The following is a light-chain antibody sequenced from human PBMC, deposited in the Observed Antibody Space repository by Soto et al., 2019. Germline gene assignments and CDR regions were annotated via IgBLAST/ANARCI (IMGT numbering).Light chain of an antibody. CDR2: GAS. J-gene: IGKJ4*01. CDR1: QSVSSN. CDR3: QQYNNRALT. V-gene: IGKV3-15*01. Sequence: EIVLTQSPATLSVSPGERATLSCLASQSVSSNLAWYQQKPGQAPRLLIYGASTRATGIPARFSGSGSGTEFTLTISSLQSEDFAVYYCQQYNNRALTFGGGTKVDIK.